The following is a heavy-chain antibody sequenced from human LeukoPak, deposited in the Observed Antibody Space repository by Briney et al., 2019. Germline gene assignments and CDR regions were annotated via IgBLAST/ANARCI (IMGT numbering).Heavy chain of an antibody. D-gene: IGHD5-12*01. CDR3: AKFIVATIVNWFDP. J-gene: IGHJ5*02. V-gene: IGHV3-23*01. CDR2: ISGSGGST. CDR1: GFTFSSYA. Sequence: GGSLRLSCAASGFTFSSYAMSWVRQAPGKGLEWVSAISGSGGSTYYADSVKGRFTISRDNSKNTLYLQTNSLRAEDTAVYYCAKFIVATIVNWFDPWGQGTLVTVSS.